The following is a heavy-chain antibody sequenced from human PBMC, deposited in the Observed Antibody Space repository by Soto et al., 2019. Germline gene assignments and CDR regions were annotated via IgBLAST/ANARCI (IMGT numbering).Heavy chain of an antibody. CDR3: ARERGRYCSGGSCSRGDY. D-gene: IGHD2-15*01. J-gene: IGHJ4*02. Sequence: EVQLVESGGGLVQPGGSLRLSCAASGFTFSSYWMSWVRQAPGKGLEWVANIKQDGSEKYYVDSVKGRLTISRDNPKNSLYLQMNSLRAEDTAVYYCARERGRYCSGGSCSRGDYWGQGTLVTVSS. CDR1: GFTFSSYW. V-gene: IGHV3-7*05. CDR2: IKQDGSEK.